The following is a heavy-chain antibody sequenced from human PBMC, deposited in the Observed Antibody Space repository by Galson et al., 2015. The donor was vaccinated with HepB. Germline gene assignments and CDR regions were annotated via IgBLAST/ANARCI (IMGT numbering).Heavy chain of an antibody. V-gene: IGHV3-30*18. CDR3: AKDGVGDYYSHYWYYADV. J-gene: IGHJ6*03. Sequence: SLRLSCAASGFTFSRHSLHWVRQAPGKGLEWVAVISNDGDNKYYADSAKGRFTISRDNSKNTLYLQMNSLSAEDTAVYYCAKDGVGDYYSHYWYYADVWGKGTTVTVSS. CDR2: ISNDGDNK. D-gene: IGHD3-10*01. CDR1: GFTFSRHS.